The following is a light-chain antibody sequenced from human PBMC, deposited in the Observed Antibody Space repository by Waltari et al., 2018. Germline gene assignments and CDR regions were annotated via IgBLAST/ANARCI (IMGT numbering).Light chain of an antibody. V-gene: IGLV1-40*01. Sequence: QSVLTQPPSVSGATGQRVTLSLTGSSPTFGAGFAFHRYTQLPGTPPKVLIYENINRPSGVPDRFSGSKSGTSASLAITGLQAEDEADYYCQSYDTGLKGYVFGTGTKVTVL. CDR2: ENI. CDR1: SPTFGAGFA. J-gene: IGLJ1*01. CDR3: QSYDTGLKGYV.